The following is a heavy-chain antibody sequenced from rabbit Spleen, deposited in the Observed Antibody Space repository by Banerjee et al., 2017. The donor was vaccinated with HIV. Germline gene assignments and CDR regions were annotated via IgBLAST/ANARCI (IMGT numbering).Heavy chain of an antibody. J-gene: IGHJ4*01. CDR2: IAGSSSGFT. CDR3: VRDTWAFNL. Sequence: QEQLVESGGDLVQPGRSLTLTCTASGFSFSSSDYICWVRQAPGKGLEWISCIAGSSSGFTYSATWAKGRFTISSHNAQNTLYLQLNSLTAADTATYFCVRDTWAFNLWGQGTLVTVS. V-gene: IGHV1S45*01. CDR1: GFSFSSSDY. D-gene: IGHD3-1*01.